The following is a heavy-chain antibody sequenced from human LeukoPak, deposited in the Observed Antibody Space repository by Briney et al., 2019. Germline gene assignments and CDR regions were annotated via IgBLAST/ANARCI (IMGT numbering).Heavy chain of an antibody. Sequence: GGSLRLSCAASGFTLSNYVMHWVRQAPGKGLEWVAFIRYDGSNKDYADSVKGRFTISRDNSKNTLYLQMNSLRAEDTAVYYCAKSYWDTVVVPSAANYWGQGTLVTVSS. V-gene: IGHV3-30*02. J-gene: IGHJ4*02. CDR3: AKSYWDTVVVPSAANY. CDR1: GFTLSNYV. CDR2: IRYDGSNK. D-gene: IGHD2-2*01.